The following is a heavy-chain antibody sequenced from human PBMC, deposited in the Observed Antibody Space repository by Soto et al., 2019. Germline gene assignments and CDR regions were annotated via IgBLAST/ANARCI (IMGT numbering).Heavy chain of an antibody. V-gene: IGHV4-30-4*01. CDR2: IYYSGTT. J-gene: IGHJ5*02. Sequence: QVQLQESGPGLVKPSQTLSLTWTVSGDSISSGDYYWSWISQPPGKGLEWIGYIYYSGTTYYNPSLKSRVTISVDTSKNQFSLKLSSVTAADTAVYYCARAYVENSSSNWFDPWGQGTLVTVSS. D-gene: IGHD6-6*01. CDR1: GDSISSGDYY. CDR3: ARAYVENSSSNWFDP.